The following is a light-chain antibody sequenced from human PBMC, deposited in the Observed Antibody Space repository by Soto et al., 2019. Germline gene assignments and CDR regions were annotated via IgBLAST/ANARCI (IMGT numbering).Light chain of an antibody. J-gene: IGKJ5*01. V-gene: IGKV4-1*01. CDR1: QSVLYSSNNKNY. CDR2: WAS. CDR3: QQYYSTFIT. Sequence: DIVMTQSPDSLAVSLGERATINCKSSQSVLYSSNNKNYLAWYQQKPGQPPKLLIYWASTRESGVPDRFNGSGSGTDFTLTISSLQAEDVAVYYCQQYYSTFITFGQGTRLEIK.